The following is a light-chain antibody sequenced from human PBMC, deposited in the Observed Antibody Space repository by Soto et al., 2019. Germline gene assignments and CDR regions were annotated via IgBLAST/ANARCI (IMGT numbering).Light chain of an antibody. CDR1: RSNIGRKI. V-gene: IGLV1-44*01. CDR3: SSYTTTTAWV. Sequence: QSVLSQPPSASGTPGQTVTISCSGSRSNIGRKIVNWYQQLPGTAPKLLIYSNIQRPSGVSDRFSGSKSGNTASLTISGLQAEDEADYHCSSYTTTTAWVFGGGTKVTVL. CDR2: SNI. J-gene: IGLJ3*02.